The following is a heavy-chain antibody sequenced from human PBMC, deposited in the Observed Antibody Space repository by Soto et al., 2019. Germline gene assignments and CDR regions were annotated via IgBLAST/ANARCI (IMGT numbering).Heavy chain of an antibody. CDR1: GYTFTSYD. Sequence: ASVKVSCKASGYTFTSYDINWVRQATGQGLEWMGWMNPNSGNTGYAQKFQGRVTMTRNTSISTAYMELSSLRSEDTAVYYCARDSVSSSWYYHYYYYMDVWGKGTTVTVSS. D-gene: IGHD6-13*01. CDR3: ARDSVSSSWYYHYYYYMDV. V-gene: IGHV1-8*01. CDR2: MNPNSGNT. J-gene: IGHJ6*03.